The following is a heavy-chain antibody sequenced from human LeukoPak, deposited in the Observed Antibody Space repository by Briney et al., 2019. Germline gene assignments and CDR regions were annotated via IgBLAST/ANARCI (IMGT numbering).Heavy chain of an antibody. CDR1: GYTFTSYG. Sequence: ASVKVSCKASGYTFTSYGISWVRQAPGQGLEWMGWISAYSGNTNYAQKLQGRVTMTTDTSTSTAYMELRSLRSDDTAVYYCAREEFNDYGDYYFDYWGQGTLVTVSS. V-gene: IGHV1-18*01. CDR2: ISAYSGNT. D-gene: IGHD4-17*01. J-gene: IGHJ4*02. CDR3: AREEFNDYGDYYFDY.